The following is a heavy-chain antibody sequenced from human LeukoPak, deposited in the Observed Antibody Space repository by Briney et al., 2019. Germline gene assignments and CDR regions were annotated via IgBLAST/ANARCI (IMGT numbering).Heavy chain of an antibody. J-gene: IGHJ4*02. V-gene: IGHV3-30-3*01. D-gene: IGHD6-6*01. CDR1: GFTLSSYA. CDR3: ARDSRIAARPSGDY. CDR2: ISYDGSNK. Sequence: PGRSLRLPCGASGFTLSSYAMHWVRKAPGKALEGVAVISYDGSNKYYADSVKGRFTISRDNSKNTLYLQMRSLRAEDTAVYYCARDSRIAARPSGDYWGQGTPVTLSS.